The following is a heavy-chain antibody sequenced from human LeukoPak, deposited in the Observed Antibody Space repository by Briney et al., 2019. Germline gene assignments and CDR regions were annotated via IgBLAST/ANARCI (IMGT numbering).Heavy chain of an antibody. CDR2: IYSGGST. CDR1: GFTVSSNY. V-gene: IGHV3-53*01. CDR3: ARLALADAFDI. D-gene: IGHD6-6*01. J-gene: IGHJ3*02. Sequence: GGSLRLSCAASGFTVSSNYMSWVRQAPGKGLEWVSLIYSGGSTYYADSVKGRFTISRDNSKNTLYLQMNSLRAEDTAVYYCARLALADAFDIWGQGTMVTVSS.